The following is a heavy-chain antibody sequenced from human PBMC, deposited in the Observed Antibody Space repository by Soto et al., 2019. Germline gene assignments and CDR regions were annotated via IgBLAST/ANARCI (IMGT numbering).Heavy chain of an antibody. CDR1: GYTFTNYG. D-gene: IGHD3-22*01. Sequence: QVQLVQSGAEVKKPGASVQVSCKASGYTFTNYGIGWVRQAPGQGLEWMGWINVYDGDTNYAQNFQGRVTMTTDTSTDTAYMELRSLRSDDTAVYYCARDFSGSEAPPFDYWGQRTLVTVSS. CDR3: ARDFSGSEAPPFDY. V-gene: IGHV1-18*04. J-gene: IGHJ4*02. CDR2: INVYDGDT.